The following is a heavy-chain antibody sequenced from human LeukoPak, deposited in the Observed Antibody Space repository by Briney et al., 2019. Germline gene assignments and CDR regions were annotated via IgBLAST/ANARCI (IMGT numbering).Heavy chain of an antibody. Sequence: PGGSLRLSCGASGFSFGSYWMHWVRQAPGKGLMWVSRVNNDGSSTTYADSVEGRFTISRDNARNTLYPQMNSLRAEDTAVYYCARSSYPYYFDYWGQGTLVTVSS. CDR3: ARSSYPYYFDY. CDR2: VNNDGSST. V-gene: IGHV3-74*01. CDR1: GFSFGSYW. J-gene: IGHJ4*02. D-gene: IGHD6-19*01.